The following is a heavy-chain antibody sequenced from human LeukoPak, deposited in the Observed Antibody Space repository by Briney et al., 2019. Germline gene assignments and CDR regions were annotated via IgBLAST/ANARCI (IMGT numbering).Heavy chain of an antibody. V-gene: IGHV4-39*01. J-gene: IGHJ4*02. CDR2: IYYSGNT. CDR1: GGSVSNSSYY. CDR3: ARLTKGIAARPQTFDY. Sequence: SETLSLTCTVSGGSVSNSSYYWGWIRQPPGKGLDWIGSIYYSGNTYYNPSLMSRVTISVDTSKNQFSLRLSSVTAADTAVYYCARLTKGIAARPQTFDYWGQGTLVTVSS. D-gene: IGHD6-6*01.